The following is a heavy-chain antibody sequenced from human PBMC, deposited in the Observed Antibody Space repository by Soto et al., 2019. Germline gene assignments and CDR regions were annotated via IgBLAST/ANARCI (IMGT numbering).Heavy chain of an antibody. V-gene: IGHV4-39*01. Sequence: DTLSLTCTVSGGSISSSSYYWGWIRQPPGKGLEWIGSIYYSGSTYYNPSLKSRVTISVDTSKNQFSLKLSSVTAADTAVYYCARLRNYDILLAGWFDPWGQGNLVTVSS. D-gene: IGHD3-9*01. CDR3: ARLRNYDILLAGWFDP. J-gene: IGHJ5*02. CDR1: GGSISSSSYY. CDR2: IYYSGST.